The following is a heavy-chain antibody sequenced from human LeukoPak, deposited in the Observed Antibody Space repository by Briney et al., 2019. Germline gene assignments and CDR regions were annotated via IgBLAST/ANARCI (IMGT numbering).Heavy chain of an antibody. CDR1: GGSFSGYY. Sequence: SETLSLTCAVYGGSFSGYYWSWIRQPPGKGLEWMGEINHSGSTNYNPSLKSRVTISVDTSKNQFSLKLSSVTAADTAVYYCAREGTYYYDSSGSPLGYWGQGTLVTVSS. D-gene: IGHD3-22*01. J-gene: IGHJ4*02. V-gene: IGHV4-34*01. CDR3: AREGTYYYDSSGSPLGY. CDR2: INHSGST.